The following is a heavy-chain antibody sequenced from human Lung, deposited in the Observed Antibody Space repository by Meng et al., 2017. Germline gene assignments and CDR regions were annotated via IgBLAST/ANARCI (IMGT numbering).Heavy chain of an antibody. D-gene: IGHD3-10*01. V-gene: IGHV4-34*01. CDR3: ARERHSTIIRGVIDF. CDR2: INHGGST. CDR1: GGSISGSD. J-gene: IGHJ4*02. Sequence: QWGAGLLRPSENLSLTFAVYGGSISGSDWSWIRQSPAKGLERIGKINHGGSTNYNPSLESRVTISVDTPKNQFSLRLTSMTVADTAVYYCARERHSTIIRGVIDFWGQGALVTVSS.